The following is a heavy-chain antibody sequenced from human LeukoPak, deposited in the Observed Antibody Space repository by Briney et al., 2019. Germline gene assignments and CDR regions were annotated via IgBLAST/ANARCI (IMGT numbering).Heavy chain of an antibody. V-gene: IGHV3-53*01. CDR3: VKDEYSSGLGGHFDS. D-gene: IGHD6-19*01. CDR2: IYSGGST. Sequence: GGSLRLSCAASGFTVSSNYMSWVRQAPGKGLEWVSVIYSGGSTYYADSVKGRFTISRDNSKNTLYLQINSLRVEDTAVYYCVKDEYSSGLGGHFDSWGQGTLVTVSS. CDR1: GFTVSSNY. J-gene: IGHJ4*02.